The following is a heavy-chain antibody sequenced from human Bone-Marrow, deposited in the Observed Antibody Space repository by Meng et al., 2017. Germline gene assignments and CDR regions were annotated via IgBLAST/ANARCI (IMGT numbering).Heavy chain of an antibody. J-gene: IGHJ4*02. CDR1: GGSISSGDYY. CDR2: IYHSGST. CDR3: ARGELVWHY. Sequence: QVQLQESGPGLVKASGTLSLTCTVSGGSISSGDYYWSWIRQPPGKGLEWIGYIYHSGSTFYNPSLKSRLTISVDTSKNQFSLKLSSVTAADTAVYYCARGELVWHYWGQGSLVTVSS. D-gene: IGHD1-1*01. V-gene: IGHV4-30-4*01.